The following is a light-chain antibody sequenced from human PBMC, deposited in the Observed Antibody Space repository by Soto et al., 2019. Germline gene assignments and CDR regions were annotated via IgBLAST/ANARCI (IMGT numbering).Light chain of an antibody. J-gene: IGLJ1*01. V-gene: IGLV2-14*01. CDR3: SSFTTSSTYV. CDR1: SSDIGAYNY. CDR2: EVN. Sequence: QSVLTQPASVSGSPGQSITISCTGTSSDIGAYNYVSWYQQYPGRAPKLMIYEVNNRPSGVSNRFSDSKSGNTASLTISGLQAEDEADYYCSSFTTSSTYVVGAGTKVTVL.